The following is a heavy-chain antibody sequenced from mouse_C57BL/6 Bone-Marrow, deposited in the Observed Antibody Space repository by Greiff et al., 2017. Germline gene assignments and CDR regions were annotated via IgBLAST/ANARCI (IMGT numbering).Heavy chain of an antibody. CDR2: IYPIDGST. CDR3: ARSIYGNFSSYWYFDG. CDR1: GYTFTSSD. J-gene: IGHJ1*03. V-gene: IGHV1-85*01. Sequence: VQLQQSGPELVQPGASVKLSCKASGYTFTSSDINWVKQRPGQGLAWIGWIYPIDGSTKYTEKFTGKATFPVAPSSSTAYMGLHSLTSEDSAGYFCARSIYGNFSSYWYFDGWGTGTTVTVSS. D-gene: IGHD2-1*01.